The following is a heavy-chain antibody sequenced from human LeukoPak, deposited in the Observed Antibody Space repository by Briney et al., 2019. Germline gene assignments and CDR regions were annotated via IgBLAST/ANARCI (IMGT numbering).Heavy chain of an antibody. V-gene: IGHV4-59*01. J-gene: IGHJ5*02. Sequence: SETLSLTCTVSGGSISSYYWSWIRQPPGKGLEWIGYIYYSGSTNYNPSLKSRVTISVDTSKNQFSLKLSSVTAADTAVYYCARVGGSSWFPFDPWGQGTLVTVSS. CDR1: GGSISSYY. D-gene: IGHD6-13*01. CDR2: IYYSGST. CDR3: ARVGGSSWFPFDP.